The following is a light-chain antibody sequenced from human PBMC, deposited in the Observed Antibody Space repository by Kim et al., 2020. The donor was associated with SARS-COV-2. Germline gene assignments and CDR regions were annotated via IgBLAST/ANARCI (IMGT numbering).Light chain of an antibody. CDR3: NSRGSTGNHFV. CDR2: GQN. CDR1: SLRSYF. J-gene: IGLJ1*01. V-gene: IGLV3-19*01. Sequence: SSELTQDPAVSVALGQTVSITCQGASLRSYFASWYQQKPGQAPVLVIYGQNNRPSGIPDRFSGSYSGNTASLTITAAQAEDEADYYCNSRGSTGNHFVFGTGTKVTVL.